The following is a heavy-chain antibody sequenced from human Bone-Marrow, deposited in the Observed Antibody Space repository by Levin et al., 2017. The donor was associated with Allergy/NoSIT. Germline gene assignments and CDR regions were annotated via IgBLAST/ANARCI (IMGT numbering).Heavy chain of an antibody. J-gene: IGHJ4*02. V-gene: IGHV1-8*01. D-gene: IGHD1-14*01. CDR3: ARCFRTGCQGGSDY. CDR1: GYMFTNYD. CDR2: MNPHSGNT. Sequence: GASVKVSCKASGYMFTNYDMSWVRQATGQGLEWMGWMNPHSGNTDYAPKFLGRVTMTGDTSISTVYMELSGLKSDDTALYYCARCFRTGCQGGSDYWGQGTLVTVSS.